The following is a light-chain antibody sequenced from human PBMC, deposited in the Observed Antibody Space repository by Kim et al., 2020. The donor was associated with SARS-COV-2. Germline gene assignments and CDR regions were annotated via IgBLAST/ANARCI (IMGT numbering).Light chain of an antibody. CDR3: QSYDSDNWV. CDR2: ENN. Sequence: GKTVTISCTLSTGSSVGDYVQWYQQRPGSSPTSVIYENNQRASGVPDRFSGSIDSSSNSASLTSSGLKTEDEADYYCQSYDSDNWVFGGGTKLTVL. CDR1: TGSSVGDY. J-gene: IGLJ3*02. V-gene: IGLV6-57*01.